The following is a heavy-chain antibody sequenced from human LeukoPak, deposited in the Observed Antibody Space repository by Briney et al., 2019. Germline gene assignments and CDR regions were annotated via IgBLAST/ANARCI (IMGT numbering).Heavy chain of an antibody. D-gene: IGHD6-13*01. Sequence: GSSVTVSFKSSVGTFTIYAISWVRQAPGQGQEWMGGIIPIFGTANYAHKFQGRVTITADESTSTAYMELSSLRSEDTAVYYCARGGSWYYYGMDVWGQGTTVTVSS. CDR1: VGTFTIYA. V-gene: IGHV1-69*01. J-gene: IGHJ6*02. CDR2: IIPIFGTA. CDR3: ARGGSWYYYGMDV.